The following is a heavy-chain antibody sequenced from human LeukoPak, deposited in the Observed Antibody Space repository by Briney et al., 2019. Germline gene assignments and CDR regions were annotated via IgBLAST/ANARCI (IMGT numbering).Heavy chain of an antibody. CDR3: ARVGRPVRPYCSGGSCSATPPFYYYYGMDV. CDR1: GYTFTSHD. Sequence: ASVKVSCKASGYTFTSHDINWVRQASGQGLEWMGWMNPNSGNTGYAQKFQGRVTMARNTSSSTAYMELSGLKSEDTAAYYCARVGRPVRPYCSGGSCSATPPFYYYYGMDVWGQGTTVTVSS. J-gene: IGHJ6*02. V-gene: IGHV1-8*01. D-gene: IGHD2-15*01. CDR2: MNPNSGNT.